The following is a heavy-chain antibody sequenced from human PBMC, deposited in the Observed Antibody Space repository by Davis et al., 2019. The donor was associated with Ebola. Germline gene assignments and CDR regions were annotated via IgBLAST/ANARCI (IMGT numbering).Heavy chain of an antibody. CDR2: VNGGNGNT. D-gene: IGHD6-19*01. Sequence: ASVKVSCKASGYIFTTYAMHWVRQAPGQRLEGMGWVNGGNGNTKYSQKFQGRVTITTDTSASTVYLDLTSLRSDDTAVFYCARASFGYNSGWYADYWGPGSLVTVSS. CDR3: ARASFGYNSGWYADY. CDR1: GYIFTTYA. V-gene: IGHV1-3*01. J-gene: IGHJ4*02.